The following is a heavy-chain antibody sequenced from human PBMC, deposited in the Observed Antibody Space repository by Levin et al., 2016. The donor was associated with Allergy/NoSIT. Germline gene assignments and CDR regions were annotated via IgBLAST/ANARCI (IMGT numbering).Heavy chain of an antibody. CDR2: IYYSGST. CDR3: ARVESGYCSSTSCYLGSNYYYMDV. J-gene: IGHJ6*03. V-gene: IGHV4-39*01. D-gene: IGHD2-2*01. Sequence: RQAPGKGLEWIGSIYYSGSTYYNPSLKSRVTISVDTSKNQFSLKLSSVTAADTAVYYCARVESGYCSSTSCYLGSNYYYMDVWGKGTTVTVSS.